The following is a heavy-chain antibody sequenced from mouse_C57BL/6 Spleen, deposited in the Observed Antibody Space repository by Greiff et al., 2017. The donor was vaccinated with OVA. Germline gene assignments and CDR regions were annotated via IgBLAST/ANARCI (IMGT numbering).Heavy chain of an antibody. CDR3: ARKIGSSPYYAMDY. J-gene: IGHJ4*01. CDR2: IYPGDGDT. CDR1: GYAFSSSW. Sequence: QVQLKESGPELVKPGASVKISCKASGYAFSSSWMNWVKQRPGKGLEWIGRIYPGDGDTNYNGKFKGKATLTADKSSSTAYMQLSSLTSEDSAVYFCARKIGSSPYYAMDYWGQGTSVTVSS. D-gene: IGHD1-1*01. V-gene: IGHV1-82*01.